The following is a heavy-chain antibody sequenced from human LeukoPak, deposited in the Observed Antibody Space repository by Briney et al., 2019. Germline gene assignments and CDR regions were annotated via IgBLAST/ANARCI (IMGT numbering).Heavy chain of an antibody. D-gene: IGHD6-6*01. CDR2: INPNSGGT. Sequence: ASVKVSCKASGYTFTGYYMHWVRQAPGQGLEWMGWINPNSGGTNYAQKFQGRVTMTRDTSISTAYMELSRLRSDDTAVYYCARRQLVPIYYYYYMDVWGKGTTVTVSS. J-gene: IGHJ6*03. V-gene: IGHV1-2*02. CDR3: ARRQLVPIYYYYYMDV. CDR1: GYTFTGYY.